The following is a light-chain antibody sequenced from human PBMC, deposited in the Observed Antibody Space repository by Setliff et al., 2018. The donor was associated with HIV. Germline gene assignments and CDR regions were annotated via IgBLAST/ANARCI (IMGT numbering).Light chain of an antibody. Sequence: QSALTQPASVSGSPGQSITISCTVTSSDVGSFNLVSWYQQRPGKAPKLMISEVSNRPSGVSNRFSGSKSGNTASLTISGLQAEDEADYYCSSYTSGSTRVFGTGTKVTVL. CDR1: SSDVGSFNL. V-gene: IGLV2-14*02. J-gene: IGLJ1*01. CDR2: EVS. CDR3: SSYTSGSTRV.